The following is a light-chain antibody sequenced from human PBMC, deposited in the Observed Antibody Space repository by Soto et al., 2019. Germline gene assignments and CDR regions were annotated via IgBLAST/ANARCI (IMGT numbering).Light chain of an antibody. J-gene: IGKJ5*01. CDR1: QSISSRL. CDR2: GAS. Sequence: EMVSTQSPGILSLSPGERASFSCGASQSISSRLLAWYQQKPGQAPRLLIYGASSRATGIPDRFSGTGSETDFTLTISSLKPADFAVYYCQQYNNWRPITFGQGTRLEIK. V-gene: IGKV3-20*01. CDR3: QQYNNWRPIT.